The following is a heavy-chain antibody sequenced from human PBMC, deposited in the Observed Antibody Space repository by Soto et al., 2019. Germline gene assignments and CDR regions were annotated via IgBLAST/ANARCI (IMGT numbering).Heavy chain of an antibody. CDR2: IIPIFDTA. V-gene: IGHV1-69*01. CDR3: ARGGIVVVVAATRGNWFDP. Sequence: QVQLVQSGAEVKKPGSSVKVSCKASGGTFSSYAISWVRQAPGQGLEWMGGIIPIFDTANYAQKFQGRVTITADESTSTAYMELSSLRSEDTAVYYCARGGIVVVVAATRGNWFDPWGQGTLVTVSS. CDR1: GGTFSSYA. D-gene: IGHD2-15*01. J-gene: IGHJ5*02.